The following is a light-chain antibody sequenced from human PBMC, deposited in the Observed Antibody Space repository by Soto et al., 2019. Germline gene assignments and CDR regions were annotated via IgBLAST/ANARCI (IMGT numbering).Light chain of an antibody. CDR2: GAS. Sequence: EIVMTQSAATRSVSPGERATLSCRASQSVSSNLAWYQQKPGQAPRLLIYGASTRATGIPARFSGSGSGTDFTLTISRLEPEDFAVYYCQQYHSLPRTFGQGTKVDIK. J-gene: IGKJ1*01. V-gene: IGKV3-15*01. CDR3: QQYHSLPRT. CDR1: QSVSSN.